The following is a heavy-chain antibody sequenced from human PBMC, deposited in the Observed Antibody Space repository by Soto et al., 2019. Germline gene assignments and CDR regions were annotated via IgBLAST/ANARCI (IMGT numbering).Heavy chain of an antibody. CDR3: ARDLLHISDRITIFGVEKTTDYYYYGMDV. V-gene: IGHV3-33*01. J-gene: IGHJ6*02. Sequence: GGSLRLSCAASGFTFSSYGMHWVRQAPGKGLEWVAVIWYDGSNKYYADSVKGRFTISRDNSKNTLYLQMNSLRAEDTAVYYCARDLLHISDRITIFGVEKTTDYYYYGMDVWGQGTTVTVSS. CDR2: IWYDGSNK. D-gene: IGHD3-3*01. CDR1: GFTFSSYG.